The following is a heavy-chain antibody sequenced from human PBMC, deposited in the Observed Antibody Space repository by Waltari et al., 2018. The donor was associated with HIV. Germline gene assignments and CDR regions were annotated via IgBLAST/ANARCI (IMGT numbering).Heavy chain of an antibody. V-gene: IGHV1-69*01. Sequence: QVQIVQSGAEVKKPGSSVKVSCEASGGSFSNYAVSWVRQVPGQGLEWLGGVSPIFGSPDYSQKFQGRLTIVADESINTAYMELSSLTSEDTAVYYCATGDGRNFGVVREYYHYGMDVWGQGTTVTVSS. CDR1: GGSFSNYA. D-gene: IGHD3-3*01. CDR3: ATGDGRNFGVVREYYHYGMDV. J-gene: IGHJ6*02. CDR2: VSPIFGSP.